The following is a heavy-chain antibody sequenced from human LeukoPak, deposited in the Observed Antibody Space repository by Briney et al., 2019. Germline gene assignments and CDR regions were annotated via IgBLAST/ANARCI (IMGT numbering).Heavy chain of an antibody. D-gene: IGHD6-13*01. V-gene: IGHV5-51*01. CDR1: GYSFTTYW. J-gene: IGHJ4*02. CDR3: ASAEEGYSSSWDY. Sequence: GESLKISCKGSGYSFTTYWIGWVRQMPGKGLEWMGIIYPGDSDTRYSPSCQGQVTISADKSISTAYLQWSSLKASDTAMYYCASAEEGYSSSWDYWGQGTLVTVSS. CDR2: IYPGDSDT.